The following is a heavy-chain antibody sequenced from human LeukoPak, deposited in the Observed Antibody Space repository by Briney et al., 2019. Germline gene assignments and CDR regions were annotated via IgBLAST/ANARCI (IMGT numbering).Heavy chain of an antibody. Sequence: ASVKVSCKASGYTFTSYGISWVRQVPGQGLEWMGWISAYNGNTNYAQKLQGRVTMTTDTSTSTAYMELRSLRSDDTAVYYCARRYCTNGVCYQAVDYWGQGTLVTVSS. CDR1: GYTFTSYG. V-gene: IGHV1-18*04. CDR3: ARRYCTNGVCYQAVDY. J-gene: IGHJ4*02. CDR2: ISAYNGNT. D-gene: IGHD2-8*01.